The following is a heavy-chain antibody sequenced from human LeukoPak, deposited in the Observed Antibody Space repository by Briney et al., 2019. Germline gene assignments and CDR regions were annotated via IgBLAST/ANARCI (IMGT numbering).Heavy chain of an antibody. J-gene: IGHJ3*02. Sequence: GGSLRLSCAASGFTFSSYGMHWVRQAPGKGLEWVAVISYDGSNKYYADSVKGRFTISRDNSKNTLYLQMNSLRAEDTAVYYCAKVLGSGSYYNASDIWGQGTMVTVSS. CDR3: AKVLGSGSYYNASDI. V-gene: IGHV3-30*18. D-gene: IGHD3-10*01. CDR1: GFTFSSYG. CDR2: ISYDGSNK.